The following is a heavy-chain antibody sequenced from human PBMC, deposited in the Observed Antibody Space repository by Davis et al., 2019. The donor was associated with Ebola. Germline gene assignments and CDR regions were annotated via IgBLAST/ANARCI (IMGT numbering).Heavy chain of an antibody. CDR1: GGSISGYY. V-gene: IGHV4-59*01. J-gene: IGHJ4*02. Sequence: PSETLSLTCTVSGGSISGYYWSWTRQPPGKGLEWIAYIYYSGFTKYNPSLKSRVTISVDTSKNQFSLKLTSVTAADTAVYYCARWNEGSDHWGQGTLITVSS. D-gene: IGHD1-1*01. CDR2: IYYSGFT. CDR3: ARWNEGSDH.